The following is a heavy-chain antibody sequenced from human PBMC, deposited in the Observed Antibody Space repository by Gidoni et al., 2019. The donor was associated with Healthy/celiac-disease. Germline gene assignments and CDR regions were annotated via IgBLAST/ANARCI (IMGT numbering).Heavy chain of an antibody. V-gene: IGHV3-53*01. CDR2: IYSGGST. D-gene: IGHD6-13*01. Sequence: EVQLVESGGGLIQPGGSLRLSCAASGFTVSSNYMSWVRQAPGKGLEWVSVIYSGGSTYYADSVKGRFTISRDNSKNTLYLQMNSLRAEDTAVYYCARDHSSSWYAFDIWGQGTMVTVSS. J-gene: IGHJ3*02. CDR1: GFTVSSNY. CDR3: ARDHSSSWYAFDI.